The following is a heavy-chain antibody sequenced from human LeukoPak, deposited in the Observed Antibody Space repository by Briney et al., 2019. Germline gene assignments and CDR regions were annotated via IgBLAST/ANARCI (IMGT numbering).Heavy chain of an antibody. Sequence: SETLSLTCIVSGGSINRYYWNWIRQPPGKGLEWIGNIYHSGSTNYNPSLKSRVTISVDTSKNQFSLKLTSVTAADTAVYYCARHRGEEDGYNPFDYWGQGTLVTVSS. D-gene: IGHD5-24*01. CDR2: IYHSGST. CDR1: GGSINRYY. CDR3: ARHRGEEDGYNPFDY. V-gene: IGHV4-59*08. J-gene: IGHJ4*02.